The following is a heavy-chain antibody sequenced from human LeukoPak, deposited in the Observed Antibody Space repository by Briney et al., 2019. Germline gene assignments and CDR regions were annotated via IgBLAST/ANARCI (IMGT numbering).Heavy chain of an antibody. V-gene: IGHV4-61*01. Sequence: SETLSLTCTVSGGSISSNTYHWSRIRQPPGKGVEWIGYMYYTGATSHNPSLKSRVTISLDTSKNQFSLKLHSVTAADTAVYYCARFRGSGWYYFDSWGQGTLVTVSS. CDR1: GGSISSNTYH. CDR2: MYYTGAT. CDR3: ARFRGSGWYYFDS. J-gene: IGHJ4*02. D-gene: IGHD6-19*01.